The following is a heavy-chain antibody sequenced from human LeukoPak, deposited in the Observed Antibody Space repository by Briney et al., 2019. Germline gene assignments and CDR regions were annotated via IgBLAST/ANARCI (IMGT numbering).Heavy chain of an antibody. CDR1: GGSFSGYY. J-gene: IGHJ5*02. CDR3: ARGSLIVVVIPSNWFDP. Sequence: SETLSLTCAVYGGSFSGYYWSWIRQPPGKGLEWIGEINHSGSTNYNPSLKSRVTISVDTSKNQFSLKLSSVTAADTAVYCCARGSLIVVVIPSNWFDPWGQGTLVTVSS. D-gene: IGHD3-22*01. V-gene: IGHV4-34*01. CDR2: INHSGST.